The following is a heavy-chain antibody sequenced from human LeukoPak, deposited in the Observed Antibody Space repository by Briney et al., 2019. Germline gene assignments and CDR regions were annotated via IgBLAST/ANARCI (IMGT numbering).Heavy chain of an antibody. CDR3: ASFETVAAKPFDY. Sequence: QAGGSLRLSCAASGFTFSSYAMSWVRQAPGKGLEWVSAISGSGGSTYYADSVKGRFTISRDNSKNTLYLQMNSLRVADTAVYYCASFETVAAKPFDYWGQGTLVTVSS. CDR2: ISGSGGST. D-gene: IGHD6-19*01. CDR1: GFTFSSYA. J-gene: IGHJ4*02. V-gene: IGHV3-23*01.